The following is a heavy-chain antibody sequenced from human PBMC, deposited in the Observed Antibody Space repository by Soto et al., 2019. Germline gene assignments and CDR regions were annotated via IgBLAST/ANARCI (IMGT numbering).Heavy chain of an antibody. V-gene: IGHV3-74*01. Sequence: EVQLVESGGGLVQPGGSLRLSCAASGFTLSSYWMHWVRQAPGEGLVWVSRIHTDGSSTSYADSVKGRFTISRDSAKNTLYLQMSSLRAEDTAVYYCSRDLPTAIRGGYYYSYGMDVWGQGTTVTVSS. CDR2: IHTDGSST. CDR3: SRDLPTAIRGGYYYSYGMDV. D-gene: IGHD2-2*02. J-gene: IGHJ6*02. CDR1: GFTLSSYW.